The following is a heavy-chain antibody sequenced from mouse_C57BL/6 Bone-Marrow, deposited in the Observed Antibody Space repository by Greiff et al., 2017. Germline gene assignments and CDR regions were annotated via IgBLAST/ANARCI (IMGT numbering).Heavy chain of an antibody. J-gene: IGHJ3*01. D-gene: IGHD2-4*01. CDR3: TEEFIYDYGGAY. Sequence: EVMLVESGGGLVQPGGSMKLSCVASGFTFSNYWMNWVRQSPEKGLEWVAQIRLKSDNYATHYAESVKGRFTISRDDSKSSVYLQMNNLRAEDTGIYYCTEEFIYDYGGAYWGQGTLVTVSA. V-gene: IGHV6-3*01. CDR1: GFTFSNYW. CDR2: IRLKSDNYAT.